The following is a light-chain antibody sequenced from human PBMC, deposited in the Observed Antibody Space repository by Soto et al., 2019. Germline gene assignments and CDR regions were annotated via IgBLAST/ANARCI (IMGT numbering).Light chain of an antibody. CDR1: QSVSSN. Sequence: EIVMTQSPATLSVSPGERATLSCRASQSVSSNLAWYQQKPGQAPRLLISGAFNRATGVPDRFSGGGSGTDFTLTISRLEAEDFAVYYCQQYGSSGTFGQGTKVDIK. J-gene: IGKJ1*01. V-gene: IGKV3-20*01. CDR3: QQYGSSGT. CDR2: GAF.